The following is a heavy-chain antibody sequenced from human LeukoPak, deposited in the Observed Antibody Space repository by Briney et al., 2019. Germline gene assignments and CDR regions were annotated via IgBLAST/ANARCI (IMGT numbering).Heavy chain of an antibody. CDR2: ISGSGGSS. V-gene: IGHV3-23*01. CDR1: GFTFTSYG. J-gene: IGHJ4*02. CDR3: ATGDSFDY. Sequence: GGSLRLSCAASGFTFTSYGMSWVRQAPGKGLEWVSVISGSGGSSDYADSVKGRFTISRDNSKNTVYLQMNSLRADDTAMYYCATGDSFDYWGQGTLVTVSS.